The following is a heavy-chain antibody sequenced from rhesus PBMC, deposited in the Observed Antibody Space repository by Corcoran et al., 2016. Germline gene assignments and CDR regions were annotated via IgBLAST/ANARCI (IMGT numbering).Heavy chain of an antibody. V-gene: IGHV5-2*01. D-gene: IGHD2-15*01. CDR2: IDPSDSDT. CDR3: ATLLPGNVAY. J-gene: IGHJ4*01. CDR1: GYSFTSYC. Sequence: EVQLVQSGAEVKRPGESLKISCKTSGYSFTSYCISWVRQMPGKGLEWMGAIDPSDSDTRYSPSCQGQVTISADKSISTAYLQWSSLKASDTATYYCATLLPGNVAYWGQGVLVTVSS.